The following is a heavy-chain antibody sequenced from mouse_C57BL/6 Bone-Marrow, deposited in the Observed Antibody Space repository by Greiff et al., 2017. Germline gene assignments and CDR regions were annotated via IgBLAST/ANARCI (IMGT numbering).Heavy chain of an antibody. CDR2: IDPENGDT. V-gene: IGHV14-4*01. J-gene: IGHJ4*01. CDR3: TCPYAMDY. CDR1: GFNIKDDY. Sequence: EVQLQQSGAELVRPGASVKLSCTASGFNIKDDYMHWVKQRPEQGLEWIGLIDPENGDTEYASKFQGKATITADTSSNTAYLQLSSLTSEDTAVYYCTCPYAMDYWGQGTSVTVSS.